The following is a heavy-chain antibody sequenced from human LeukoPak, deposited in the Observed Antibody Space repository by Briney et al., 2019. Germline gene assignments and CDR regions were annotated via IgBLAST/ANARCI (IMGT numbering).Heavy chain of an antibody. V-gene: IGHV1-2*02. CDR3: ARDLPAALNTFDP. Sequence: ASVKVSCKASGGTFSSYAISWVRQAPGQGLEWMGWINPNSGGTNYAQKFQGRVTMTRDTSISTAYMELSRLRSDDTAVYYCARDLPAALNTFDPWGQGTLVTVSS. D-gene: IGHD2-2*01. CDR1: GGTFSSYA. J-gene: IGHJ5*02. CDR2: INPNSGGT.